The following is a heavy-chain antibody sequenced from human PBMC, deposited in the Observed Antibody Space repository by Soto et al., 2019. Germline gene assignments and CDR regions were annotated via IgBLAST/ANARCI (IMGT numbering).Heavy chain of an antibody. CDR1: GYTFTSYG. Sequence: QVQLVQSGAEVKKPGASVKVSCKASGYTFTSYGISWVRQAPGQGLEWMGWIRAYNGNTNYAQKLQGRVTMTTDTSTSTAYRALRSLTSDDTAVYYCVRDVATMDVWGQGNTVTVSS. V-gene: IGHV1-18*01. CDR2: IRAYNGNT. J-gene: IGHJ6*02. CDR3: VRDVATMDV.